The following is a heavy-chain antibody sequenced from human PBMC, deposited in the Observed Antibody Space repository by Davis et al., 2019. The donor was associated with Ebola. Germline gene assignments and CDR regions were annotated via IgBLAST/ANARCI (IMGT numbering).Heavy chain of an antibody. J-gene: IGHJ6*03. CDR3: ARDEILLWFGELFAGKELDYYYYMDV. V-gene: IGHV3-53*01. CDR2: IYSGGST. CDR1: GFTVSSNY. Sequence: GGSLRLSCAASGFTVSSNYMNWVRQAPGKGLEWVSGIYSGGSTYCADSVKGRFTISRDNAKNSLYLQMNSLRAEDTAVYYCARDEILLWFGELFAGKELDYYYYMDVWGKGTTVTVSS. D-gene: IGHD3-10*01.